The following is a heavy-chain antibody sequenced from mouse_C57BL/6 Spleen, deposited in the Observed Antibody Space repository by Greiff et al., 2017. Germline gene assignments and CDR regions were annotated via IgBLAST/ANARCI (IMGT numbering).Heavy chain of an antibody. D-gene: IGHD1-1*01. CDR1: GYTFTDYN. CDR2: INPNNGGT. CDR3: AISTVVAHYYAMDY. J-gene: IGHJ4*01. V-gene: IGHV1-22*01. Sequence: EVQLQQSGPELVKPGASVKMSCKASGYTFTDYNMHWVKQSHGKSLEWIGYINPNNGGTSYNQKFKGKATLTVNKSSSTAYMELRSLTSEDSAVYYCAISTVVAHYYAMDYWGQGTSVTVSS.